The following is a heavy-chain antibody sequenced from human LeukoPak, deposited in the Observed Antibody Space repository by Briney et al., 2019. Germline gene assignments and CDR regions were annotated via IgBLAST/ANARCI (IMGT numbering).Heavy chain of an antibody. Sequence: GGSLRLSCAASGFTFSNYAMSWVRQAPGKGLVWVSAISGSGGSTYYADSVRGRFTISRDNSKNTLYLQMNSLRAEDTAVYYCAKGYSYGYYYFDYWGQGTLVTVSS. CDR3: AKGYSYGYYYFDY. V-gene: IGHV3-23*01. J-gene: IGHJ4*02. CDR2: ISGSGGST. D-gene: IGHD5-18*01. CDR1: GFTFSNYA.